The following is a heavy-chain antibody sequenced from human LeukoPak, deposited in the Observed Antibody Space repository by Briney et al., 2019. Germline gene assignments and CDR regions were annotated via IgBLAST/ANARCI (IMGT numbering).Heavy chain of an antibody. J-gene: IGHJ3*02. CDR2: INPSGGST. Sequence: GASVKVSCKASGYTFTSHYMHWVRQAPGQGLEWMGIINPSGGSTSYAQKFQGRVTMTRDTSTSTVYMELSSLRSEDTAVYYCARAVAADAFDIWGQGTMVTVSS. V-gene: IGHV1-46*01. CDR3: ARAVAADAFDI. D-gene: IGHD6-13*01. CDR1: GYTFTSHY.